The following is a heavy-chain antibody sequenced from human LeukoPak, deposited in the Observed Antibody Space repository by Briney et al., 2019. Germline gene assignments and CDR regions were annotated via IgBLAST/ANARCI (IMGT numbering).Heavy chain of an antibody. D-gene: IGHD3-10*01. V-gene: IGHV1-3*01. J-gene: IGHJ4*02. CDR2: INAGNGNT. CDR3: ARDHGTVGRGNY. Sequence: ASVKVSCKASGYTFTSYAMHWVRQAPGQRLEWMGWINAGNGNTKYSQKFQGRVTITRDTSASTAYMELSSLRSEDTAVYYCARDHGTVGRGNYWGQGTLVTVSS. CDR1: GYTFTSYA.